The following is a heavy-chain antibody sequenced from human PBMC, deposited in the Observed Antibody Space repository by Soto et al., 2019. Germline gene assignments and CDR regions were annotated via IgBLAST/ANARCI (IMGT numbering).Heavy chain of an antibody. Sequence: QVQLVQSGAEVKKPGSSVKVSCKASGGTFSSYAISWVRQAPGQGLEWMGGIIPIFGTANYAQKFQGRVTITAEESTSTAYMELSSLRSEDTAVYYCARGKYYYGSGSYPPYYYGMDVWGQGTTVTVSS. CDR3: ARGKYYYGSGSYPPYYYGMDV. J-gene: IGHJ6*02. CDR2: IIPIFGTA. V-gene: IGHV1-69*01. D-gene: IGHD3-10*01. CDR1: GGTFSSYA.